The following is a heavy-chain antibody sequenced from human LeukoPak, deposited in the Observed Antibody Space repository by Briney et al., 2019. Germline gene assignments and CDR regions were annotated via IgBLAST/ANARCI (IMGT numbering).Heavy chain of an antibody. CDR2: ISYDGSNK. J-gene: IGHJ4*02. CDR1: GFTFSSYA. V-gene: IGHV3-30*04. Sequence: PGGSLRLSCAASGFTFSSYAMHWVRQAPGKGLEWVAVISYDGSNKYYADSVKGRFTISRDNSKNTLYLQMNSLRAEDTAVYYCAKPLAAGGYHDSSGYYLFDYWGQGTLVTVSS. CDR3: AKPLAAGGYHDSSGYYLFDY. D-gene: IGHD3-22*01.